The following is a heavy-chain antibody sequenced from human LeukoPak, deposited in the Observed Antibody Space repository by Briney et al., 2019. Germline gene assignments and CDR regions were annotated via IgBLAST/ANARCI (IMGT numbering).Heavy chain of an antibody. CDR1: GGSFSGYY. V-gene: IGHV4-34*01. J-gene: IGHJ4*02. CDR2: INHSGST. CDR3: ARGLYDYVWGSYRHPHDY. Sequence: SETLSPTCAVYGGSFSGYYWSWIRQPPGKGLEWIGEINHSGSTNYNPSLKSRVTISVDTSKNQFSLKLSSVTAADTAVYYCARGLYDYVWGSYRHPHDYWGQGTLVTVSS. D-gene: IGHD3-16*02.